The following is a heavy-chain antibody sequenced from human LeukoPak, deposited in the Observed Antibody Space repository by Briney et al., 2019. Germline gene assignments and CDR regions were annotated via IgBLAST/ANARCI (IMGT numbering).Heavy chain of an antibody. CDR2: IGAYNGNT. J-gene: IGHJ3*02. V-gene: IGHV1-18*04. Sequence: ASVKVSCKASGYTFTNYGISWVRQAPGQGLEWMGWIGAYNGNTNYAQKLQGRVTMTTDTSTSTAYMELRSLRSDDTAVYYCARVLWFDQNDAFDMWGQGTMVTVSS. CDR1: GYTFTNYG. D-gene: IGHD3-10*01. CDR3: ARVLWFDQNDAFDM.